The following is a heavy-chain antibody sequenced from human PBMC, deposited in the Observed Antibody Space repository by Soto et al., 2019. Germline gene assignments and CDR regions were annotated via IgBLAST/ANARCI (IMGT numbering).Heavy chain of an antibody. D-gene: IGHD3-3*01. J-gene: IGHJ6*02. CDR3: TRDGDFYGMDV. CDR1: GFTCEEHA. CDR2: ATSQAFGGTT. V-gene: IGHV3-49*04. Sequence: LRLSCAASGFTCEEHAMHWVRQAPGQGMAWVAFATSQAFGGTTDYAASVKGRFTISRDDSTTVAYLQMNSLQPEDTAIYYCTRDGDFYGMDVWGQGTTVTVSS.